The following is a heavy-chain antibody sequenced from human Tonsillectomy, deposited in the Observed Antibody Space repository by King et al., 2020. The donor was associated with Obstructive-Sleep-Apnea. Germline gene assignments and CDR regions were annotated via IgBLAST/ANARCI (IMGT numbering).Heavy chain of an antibody. CDR2: ISAYNGNT. D-gene: IGHD3-22*01. J-gene: IGHJ4*02. CDR1: GYTFTSYG. CDR3: ARDPRQRKYYYDSRGYSHPFDY. Sequence: QLVQSGAEVKKPGASVKVSCKASGYTFTSYGISWVRQAPGQGLEWMGWISAYNGNTNYAQKLQGRVTMTTDTSTSTAYMELGSLRSDDTAGYYCARDPRQRKYYYDSRGYSHPFDYWGQGTLVTVSS. V-gene: IGHV1-18*04.